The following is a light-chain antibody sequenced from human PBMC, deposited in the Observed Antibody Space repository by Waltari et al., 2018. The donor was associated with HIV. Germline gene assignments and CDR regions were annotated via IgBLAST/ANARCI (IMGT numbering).Light chain of an antibody. Sequence: DINMTQSPSSLSASVGDRVTITCRATQNIVTYLNWYHQRPGKAPTLLIFGASTLQDGVSSRFSGSGSETEFTLSIAGLQPEDFGTYSCQQTFSPPRTFGPGT. V-gene: IGKV1-39*01. CDR3: QQTFSPPRT. J-gene: IGKJ2*01. CDR2: GAS. CDR1: QNIVTY.